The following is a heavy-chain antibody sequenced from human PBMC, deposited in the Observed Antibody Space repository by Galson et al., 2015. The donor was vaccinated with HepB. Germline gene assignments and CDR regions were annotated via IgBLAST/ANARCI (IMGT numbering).Heavy chain of an antibody. J-gene: IGHJ6*02. CDR2: IYYSGST. V-gene: IGHV4-39*01. Sequence: WVRQAPGKGLEWIGSIYYSGSTYYNPSLKSRVTISVDTSKNQFSLKLSSVTAADTAVYYCARRDVYYGMDVWGQGTTVTVFS. CDR3: ARRDVYYGMDV.